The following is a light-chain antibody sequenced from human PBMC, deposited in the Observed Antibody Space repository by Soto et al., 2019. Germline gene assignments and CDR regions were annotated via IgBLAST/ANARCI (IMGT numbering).Light chain of an antibody. Sequence: EIVLTQSPATLSLSPGNRATLSCRASQSVSSYLAWYQQKPGQAPRLLIYDASNRATGIPARFSGSGSGTDFTLSITSLEPADFEVYSCQQRSNWPSTFGGGTKVEIK. CDR2: DAS. CDR1: QSVSSY. CDR3: QQRSNWPST. V-gene: IGKV3-11*01. J-gene: IGKJ4*01.